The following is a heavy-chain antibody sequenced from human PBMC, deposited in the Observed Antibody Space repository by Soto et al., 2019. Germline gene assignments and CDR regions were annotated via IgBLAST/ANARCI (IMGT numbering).Heavy chain of an antibody. CDR2: MSHSGGT. V-gene: IGHV4-34*01. D-gene: IGHD1-1*01. CDR1: GGFVTSGSYY. CDR3: ARVERGTATTVVAAVDI. J-gene: IGHJ3*02. Sequence: QVQLQQWGAGLLKPSEPLSLTCAVYGGFVTSGSYYWSWIRQPPGKGLEWIGEMSHSGGTHFNPSLKCRVTISGDTSKNQFSLKMSSVTAADTALYYCARVERGTATTVVAAVDIWGPGKMVPVSS.